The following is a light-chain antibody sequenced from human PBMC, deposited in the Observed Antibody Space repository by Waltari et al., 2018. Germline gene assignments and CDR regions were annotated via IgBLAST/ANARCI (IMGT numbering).Light chain of an antibody. CDR2: DVT. V-gene: IGLV2-11*01. CDR3: CAFAGTYTWV. J-gene: IGLJ3*02. CDR1: TSDVGGYNY. Sequence: SALTQPRSVSGSPGQSVTIPCPGTTSDVGGYNYVSWYQHHPGKAPKLMIFDVTQRPSGVPDRFSGSKSANTASLTISGLQAEDEADYDCCAFAGTYTWVFGGGTKVTVL.